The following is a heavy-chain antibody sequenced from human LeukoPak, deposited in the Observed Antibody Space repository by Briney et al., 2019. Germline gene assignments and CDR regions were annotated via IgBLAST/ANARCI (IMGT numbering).Heavy chain of an antibody. CDR1: GGSFSDHY. J-gene: IGHJ4*02. CDR3: ARRTTIRYYFDF. D-gene: IGHD5-24*01. V-gene: IGHV4-34*01. Sequence: SETLSLTCAVYGGSFSDHYWSWIRQSPEKGLEWIGEINHSGGTNYNPSLKGRVSISVATSKNQFSLKMNSVSAADTAVYFCARRTTIRYYFDFWGQGGLVTVSS. CDR2: INHSGGT.